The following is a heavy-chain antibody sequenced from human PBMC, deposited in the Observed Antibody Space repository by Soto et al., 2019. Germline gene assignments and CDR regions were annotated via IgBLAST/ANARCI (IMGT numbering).Heavy chain of an antibody. CDR3: AKGLSGSGAYQWFDP. J-gene: IGHJ5*02. V-gene: IGHV3-21*04. CDR2: ISSSSSYI. D-gene: IGHD3-10*01. Sequence: TGGSLRLSCAASGFTFSSYSMNWVRQAPGKGLEWVSSISSSSSYIYYADSLKGRFTISRDNSKNTLYLQMNGLRVEDTAVYYCAKGLSGSGAYQWFDPWGQGTLVTVSS. CDR1: GFTFSSYS.